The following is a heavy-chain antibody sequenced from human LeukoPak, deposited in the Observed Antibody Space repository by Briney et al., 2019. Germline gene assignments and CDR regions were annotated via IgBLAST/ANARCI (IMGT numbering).Heavy chain of an antibody. V-gene: IGHV1-46*01. CDR3: ARDHKWEPRWCFDY. D-gene: IGHD1-26*01. J-gene: IGHJ4*02. CDR2: INPSSGSP. Sequence: ASVKVSCKASGYTFISYYIHWVRQAPGQGLEWMGVINPSSGSPSYAQNFQGRVTMTRDTSTSTVYMELRSLRSDDTAVYYCARDHKWEPRWCFDYWGQGTLVTVSS. CDR1: GYTFISYY.